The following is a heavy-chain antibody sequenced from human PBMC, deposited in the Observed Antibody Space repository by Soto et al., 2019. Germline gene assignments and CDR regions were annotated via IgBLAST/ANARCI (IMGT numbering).Heavy chain of an antibody. CDR2: IYYSGST. J-gene: IGHJ4*02. CDR1: GGSISSYC. D-gene: IGHD6-13*01. V-gene: IGHV4-59*08. Sequence: QVQLQESGPGLVKPSETLSLTCTVSGGSISSYCWSWIRQPPGKGLEWIGYIYYSGSTNYNPSLKSRVTISVDTSKNQFSLKLSSVTAADTAVYYCARPRYSSSWYYFDYWGQGTLVTVSS. CDR3: ARPRYSSSWYYFDY.